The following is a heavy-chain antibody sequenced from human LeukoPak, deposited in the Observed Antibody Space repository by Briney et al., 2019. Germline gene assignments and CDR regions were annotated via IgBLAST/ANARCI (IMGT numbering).Heavy chain of an antibody. CDR2: IYNSARP. CDR1: GGSINSGSYS. J-gene: IGHJ4*02. CDR3: ALYGVHYSFDS. D-gene: IGHD4/OR15-4a*01. Sequence: SETLSLTCTVSGGSINSGSYSWNWIRQPPGQGLEWMGYIYNSARPYYNPSLRGRAIMSIGTAKNQIYLNVASATAADTAVYYCALYGVHYSFDSWGPGALVTVSS. V-gene: IGHV4-30-2*01.